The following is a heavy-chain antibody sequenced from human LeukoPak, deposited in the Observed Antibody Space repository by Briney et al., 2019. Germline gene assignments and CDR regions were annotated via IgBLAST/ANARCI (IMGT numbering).Heavy chain of an antibody. J-gene: IGHJ4*02. V-gene: IGHV4-39*07. CDR2: IYYSGST. CDR3: AKDLAHGEQLVY. Sequence: SETLSLTCTVSGGSISSSSYYWGWIRQPPGKGLEWIGSIYYSGSTYYNPSLKSRVTISVDTSKNQFSLQLNSVTPEDTAVYYCAKDLAHGEQLVYWGQGTLVTVSS. CDR1: GGSISSSSYY. D-gene: IGHD6-13*01.